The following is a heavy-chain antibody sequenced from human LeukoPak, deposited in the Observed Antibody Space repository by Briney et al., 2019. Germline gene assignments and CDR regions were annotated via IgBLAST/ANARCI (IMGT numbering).Heavy chain of an antibody. D-gene: IGHD6-19*01. CDR2: INPSGGST. V-gene: IGHV1-46*01. J-gene: IGHJ4*02. Sequence: ASVKVSCKASGYTFTSYYMHWVRQAPGQGLEWMGIINPSGGSTSYAQKFQGRVTMTRDMSTSTVYMELSSLRSEDTAVYYCARIAVAGTTSGYFDYWGQGTLVTVSS. CDR3: ARIAVAGTTSGYFDY. CDR1: GYTFTSYY.